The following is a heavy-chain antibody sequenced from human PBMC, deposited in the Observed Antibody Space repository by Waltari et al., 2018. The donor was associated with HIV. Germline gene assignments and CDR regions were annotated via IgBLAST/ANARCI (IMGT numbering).Heavy chain of an antibody. D-gene: IGHD3-16*01. CDR3: ARDRWGVEGDLYRAFDI. Sequence: QLHLQESGPGLVKPSETLALTCTVSGGSINTDSYYWAWIRQPPGKGPEWIGSVYYSGTTYYRPALRSRATISADTSKSQVSLKVKSVTAADTAMYYCARDRWGVEGDLYRAFDIWGPGTMVTVSS. V-gene: IGHV4-39*07. J-gene: IGHJ3*02. CDR2: VYYSGTT. CDR1: GGSINTDSYY.